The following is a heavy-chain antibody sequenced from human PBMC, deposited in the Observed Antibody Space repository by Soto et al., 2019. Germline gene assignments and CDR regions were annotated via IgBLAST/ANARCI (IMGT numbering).Heavy chain of an antibody. Sequence: GESLKISCAASGFTFSSYWMHWVRQAPGKGLVWVSRINSDGSSTSYADSVKGRFTISRDNAKNTLYLQMNSLRAEDTAVYYCARDLGYCSSTSCPTYYYYGMDVWGQGTTVTVSS. J-gene: IGHJ6*02. CDR2: INSDGSST. V-gene: IGHV3-74*01. D-gene: IGHD2-2*01. CDR1: GFTFSSYW. CDR3: ARDLGYCSSTSCPTYYYYGMDV.